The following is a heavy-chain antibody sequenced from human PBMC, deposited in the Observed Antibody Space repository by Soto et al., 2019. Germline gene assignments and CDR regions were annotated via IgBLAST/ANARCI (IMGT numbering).Heavy chain of an antibody. D-gene: IGHD3-22*01. CDR2: LYYGRSA. V-gene: IGHV4-59*11. CDR3: ALRSMAVVPEY. Sequence: QVQLQESGPGLVKPSETLSLTCAVSGDSISSHCCMWIRQPPGKGLESIGYLYYGRSANYNPSLKSRVTLSVDTSTNQCSLTLSSMTAADTAVYYCALRSMAVVPEYWGQGTLVTVSS. CDR1: GDSISSHC. J-gene: IGHJ4*02.